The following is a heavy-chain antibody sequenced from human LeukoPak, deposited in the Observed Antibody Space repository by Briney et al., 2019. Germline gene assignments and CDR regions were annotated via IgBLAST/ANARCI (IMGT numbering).Heavy chain of an antibody. J-gene: IGHJ4*02. CDR1: GFTFSSYG. V-gene: IGHV3-30*02. D-gene: IGHD3-9*01. CDR2: IRYDGSNK. CDR3: AKDPPLVAYYFDY. Sequence: GGSLRLSCAGSGFTFSSYGMHWVRQAPGKGLEWVAFIRYDGSNKYYADSVKGRFTISRDNSKNTLYLQMNSLRAEDTAVYYCAKDPPLVAYYFDYWGQGTLVTVSS.